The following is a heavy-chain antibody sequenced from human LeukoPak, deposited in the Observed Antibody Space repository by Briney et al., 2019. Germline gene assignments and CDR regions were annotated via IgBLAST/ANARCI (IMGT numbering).Heavy chain of an antibody. CDR3: ARGRLGYRRGWYRYAEYFQH. CDR2: INHCGST. CDR1: GWSFSGYY. D-gene: IGHD6-19*01. V-gene: IGHV4-34*01. Sequence: SETLSLTCAVYGWSFSGYYWRWIRQPPGKGLEWIWEINHCGSTNSYPSLKSRVTISVDTSKNQFSFMLRYVTAADTAVYYCARGRLGYRRGWYRYAEYFQHWCQGTLVTVSS. J-gene: IGHJ1*01.